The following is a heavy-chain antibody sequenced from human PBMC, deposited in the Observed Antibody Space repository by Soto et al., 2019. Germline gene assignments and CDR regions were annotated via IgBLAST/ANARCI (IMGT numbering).Heavy chain of an antibody. Sequence: QVQLQESGPGLVKPSQTLSLTCTVSGGSISSGGYYWSWIRQHPGKGLEWIGYIYYSGSTHYNPSLESQVTIAVDTSKNQFSLKLSSVTAANTAVYYCASGSYSSSCNYFDYWGQGTLVTVSS. CDR2: IYYSGST. J-gene: IGHJ4*02. V-gene: IGHV4-31*01. CDR3: ASGSYSSSCNYFDY. D-gene: IGHD6-13*01. CDR1: GGSISSGGYY.